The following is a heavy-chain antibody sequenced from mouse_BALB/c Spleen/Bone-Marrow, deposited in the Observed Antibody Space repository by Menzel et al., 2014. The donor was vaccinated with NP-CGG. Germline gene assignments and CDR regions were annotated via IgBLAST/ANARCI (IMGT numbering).Heavy chain of an antibody. V-gene: IGHV14-3*02. CDR3: ARYDYGVYFDY. J-gene: IGHJ2*01. D-gene: IGHD2-4*01. CDR1: GFNIKDTY. CDR2: IDPANGNT. Sequence: VQLKQSGAEVVKPGASVKLSCTASGFNIKDTYMHRVKQRPEQGLEWIGRIDPANGNTKYDPKFQGKTTITADTSSNTAFLQLSSLTSEDTAVYYCARYDYGVYFDYWGQGTTLTVSS.